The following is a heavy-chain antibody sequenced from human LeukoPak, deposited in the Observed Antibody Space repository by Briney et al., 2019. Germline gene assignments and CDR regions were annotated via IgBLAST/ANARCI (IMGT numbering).Heavy chain of an antibody. CDR1: GFTFSSYW. V-gene: IGHV3-74*01. D-gene: IGHD6-6*01. CDR3: ARALGSVADF. J-gene: IGHJ4*02. Sequence: PGGSLRLSCAASGFTFSSYWMHWVRQPPGKGLVWVSLINRDGSSTLYADSVKGRFTISRDNAKNTLYLHMNSLRAEDTAIYYCARALGSVADFWGQGTMVTVSS. CDR2: INRDGSST.